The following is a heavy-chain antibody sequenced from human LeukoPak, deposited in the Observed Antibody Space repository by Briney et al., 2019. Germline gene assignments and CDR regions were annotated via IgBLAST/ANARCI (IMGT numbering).Heavy chain of an antibody. V-gene: IGHV3-48*03. Sequence: PGGSLRLSCAASGFTFSSYEMNWVRQAPGKGLEWVSYISSSGSTIYYADSVKGRFTTSRDNSKNIVYLQMDSLRDDDTAVYYCAKGAASGLVDWFDPWGQGTLVTVSS. CDR3: AKGAASGLVDWFDP. J-gene: IGHJ5*02. CDR2: ISSSGSTI. CDR1: GFTFSSYE. D-gene: IGHD3-22*01.